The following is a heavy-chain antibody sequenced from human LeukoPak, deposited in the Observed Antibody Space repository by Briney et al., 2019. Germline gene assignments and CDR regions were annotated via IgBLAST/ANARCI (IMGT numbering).Heavy chain of an antibody. CDR3: ARDYSENSSSWYWGEYYYYYYMDV. CDR1: GYTFTGYY. J-gene: IGHJ6*03. CDR2: INPNSGST. Sequence: GASVKVSCKASGYTFTGYYLHWVRQAPGQGLEWMGWINPNSGSTNYAQKFQGRVTMTRDTSISTAYMELSRLRSDDTAVYYCARDYSENSSSWYWGEYYYYYYMDVWGKGTTVTVSS. D-gene: IGHD6-13*01. V-gene: IGHV1-2*02.